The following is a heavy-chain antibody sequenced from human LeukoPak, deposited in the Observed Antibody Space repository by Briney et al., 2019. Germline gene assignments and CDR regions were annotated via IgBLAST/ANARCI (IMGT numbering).Heavy chain of an antibody. J-gene: IGHJ4*02. V-gene: IGHV4-59*01. CDR3: ATLGGGSGSYYNLD. D-gene: IGHD3-10*01. CDR2: IYYSGST. Sequence: SETLSLTCTVSGGSISSYYWSWIRQPPGKGLEWIGYIYYSGSTNYNPSLKSRVTISVDTSKNQFSPKLSSVTAADTAVYYCATLGGGSGSYYNLDWGQGTLVTVSS. CDR1: GGSISSYY.